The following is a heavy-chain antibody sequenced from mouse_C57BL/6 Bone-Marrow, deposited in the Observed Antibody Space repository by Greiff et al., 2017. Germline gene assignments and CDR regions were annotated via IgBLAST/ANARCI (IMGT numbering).Heavy chain of an antibody. CDR2: IDPENGDT. D-gene: IGHD2-12*01. Sequence: VHVKQSGAELVRPGASVKLSCTASGFNIKDDYMNWVKQRPEQGLEWIGWIDPENGDTASASKFPGKATITADTSSNTAYLQLSSLTSEDTAVYYCTTLRRGYWYFDVWGTGTTVTVSS. V-gene: IGHV14-4*01. CDR3: TTLRRGYWYFDV. CDR1: GFNIKDDY. J-gene: IGHJ1*03.